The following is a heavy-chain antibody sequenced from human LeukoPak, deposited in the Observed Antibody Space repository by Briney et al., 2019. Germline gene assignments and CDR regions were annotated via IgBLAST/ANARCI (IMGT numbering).Heavy chain of an antibody. J-gene: IGHJ4*02. D-gene: IGHD2-2*01. CDR2: INHSGST. V-gene: IGHV4-34*01. CDR3: ARVPYCSSTSCYPYYLDY. CDR1: GGSFSGYY. Sequence: SETLSLTCAVYGGSFSGYYWSWIRQPPGKGLEWIGEINHSGSTNYNPSLKSRVTISVDTSKNQFSLKLSSVTAADTAVYYCARVPYCSSTSCYPYYLDYWGQGTLVTVSS.